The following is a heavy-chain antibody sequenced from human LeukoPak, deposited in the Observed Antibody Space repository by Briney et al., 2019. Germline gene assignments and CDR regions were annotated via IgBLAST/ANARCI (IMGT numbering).Heavy chain of an antibody. V-gene: IGHV1-3*01. Sequence: ASVKVSCKASGYTFTSYAMHWVRQAPGQRLEWMGWINAGNGNTKYSQKFQGRVTITRDTSASSAYMELSSLRSEDTAVYYCARESCSGGSCYSYGMDVWGQGTTVTVSS. J-gene: IGHJ6*02. CDR3: ARESCSGGSCYSYGMDV. CDR2: INAGNGNT. D-gene: IGHD2-15*01. CDR1: GYTFTSYA.